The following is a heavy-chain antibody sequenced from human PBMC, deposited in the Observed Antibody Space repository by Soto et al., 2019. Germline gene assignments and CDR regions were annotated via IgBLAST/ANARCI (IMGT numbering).Heavy chain of an antibody. CDR3: ARDGPLPFWSGYYNGKLYGNWFDP. D-gene: IGHD3-3*01. Sequence: SETLSLTCAVYGGSFSGYYWSWIRQPPGKGLEWIGEINHSGSTNYNPSLKSRVTISVDTSKNQFSLKLSPVTAADTAVYYCARDGPLPFWSGYYNGKLYGNWFDPWGQGTRVTVSA. CDR1: GGSFSGYY. V-gene: IGHV4-34*01. CDR2: INHSGST. J-gene: IGHJ5*02.